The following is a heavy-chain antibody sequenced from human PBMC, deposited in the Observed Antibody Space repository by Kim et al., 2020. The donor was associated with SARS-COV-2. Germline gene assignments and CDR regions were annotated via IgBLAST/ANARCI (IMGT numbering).Heavy chain of an antibody. Sequence: SETLSLTCTVSGGSISSYYWSWIRQPPGKGLEWIGYIYYSGNTNYNPSLKSRVTISVDTSKNQFSLKLSSVTAADTAVYYCARAVEGYISSWYLDYWGQGTLVTVS. CDR3: ARAVEGYISSWYLDY. V-gene: IGHV4-59*01. CDR2: IYYSGNT. CDR1: GGSISSYY. D-gene: IGHD6-13*01. J-gene: IGHJ4*02.